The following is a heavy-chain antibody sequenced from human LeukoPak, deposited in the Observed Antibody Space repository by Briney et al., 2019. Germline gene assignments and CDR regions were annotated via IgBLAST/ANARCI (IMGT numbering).Heavy chain of an antibody. Sequence: GGSLRLSCAASGFTFSSYGMHWVRQAPGKGLEWVAFIRYDGSNKYYADSVKGRFTISRDNSKNTLYLQMNSLRAEDTAVYYCAKDGLWYYYGSGSYYNDYYYYMDVWGKGTTVTISS. D-gene: IGHD3-10*01. V-gene: IGHV3-30*02. J-gene: IGHJ6*03. CDR2: IRYDGSNK. CDR1: GFTFSSYG. CDR3: AKDGLWYYYGSGSYYNDYYYYMDV.